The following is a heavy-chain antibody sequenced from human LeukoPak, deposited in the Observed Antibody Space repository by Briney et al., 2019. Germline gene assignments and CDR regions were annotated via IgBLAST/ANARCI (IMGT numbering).Heavy chain of an antibody. CDR3: ASLHYYYFYMDV. V-gene: IGHV4-31*03. J-gene: IGHJ6*03. CDR1: GASIGSGGYY. Sequence: SQTLSLTCTVSGASIGSGGYYWPWIRQHPEKGLEWIGYITYSGSTYYNPSLKSRVTISLDTSKNQFSLKLNSVTAADTAVYHCASLHYYYFYMDVWGKGITVTVSS. D-gene: IGHD5/OR15-5a*01. CDR2: ITYSGST.